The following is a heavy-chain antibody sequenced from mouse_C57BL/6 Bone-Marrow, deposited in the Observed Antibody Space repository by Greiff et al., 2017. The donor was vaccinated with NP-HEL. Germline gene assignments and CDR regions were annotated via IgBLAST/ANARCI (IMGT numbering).Heavy chain of an antibody. J-gene: IGHJ2*01. Sequence: QVQLQQSGPGLVQPSQSLSITCTVSGFSLTSYGVHWVRQSPGKGLEWLGVIWSGGSTDYNAAFISRLSISKDNSKSQVFFKMNSLTADDTAIYYCARQPLYYYGSKGYYFDYWGQGTTLTVSS. D-gene: IGHD1-1*01. CDR2: IWSGGST. V-gene: IGHV2-2*01. CDR3: ARQPLYYYGSKGYYFDY. CDR1: GFSLTSYG.